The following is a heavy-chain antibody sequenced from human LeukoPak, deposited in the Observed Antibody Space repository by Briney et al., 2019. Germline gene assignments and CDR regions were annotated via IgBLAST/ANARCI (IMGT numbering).Heavy chain of an antibody. CDR1: GYTFTSYG. Sequence: ASVKVSCKASGYTFTSYGISWVRQAPGQGLERMGWISAYNGNTNYRQKLQGRVTMTTDTFTGTAYMDLRSLRSDDTAIYYCARDSPDGSGTYYNDSPDYWGQGTLVTVS. V-gene: IGHV1-18*01. J-gene: IGHJ4*02. D-gene: IGHD3-10*01. CDR3: ARDSPDGSGTYYNDSPDY. CDR2: ISAYNGNT.